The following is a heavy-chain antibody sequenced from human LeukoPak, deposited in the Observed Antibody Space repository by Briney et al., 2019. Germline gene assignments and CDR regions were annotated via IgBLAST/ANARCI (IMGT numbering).Heavy chain of an antibody. V-gene: IGHV3-23*01. CDR1: RFIFSSYV. CDR2: ISGSGDST. Sequence: GGPLRLSCAASRFIFSSYVMNWVRQTPGKGLEWVSAISGSGDSTHYADSVKGRFTISRDNPKNTLYLQMNSLRVEDTAVYYCAAQEGPWGQGTLVTVSS. J-gene: IGHJ5*02. CDR3: AAQEGP.